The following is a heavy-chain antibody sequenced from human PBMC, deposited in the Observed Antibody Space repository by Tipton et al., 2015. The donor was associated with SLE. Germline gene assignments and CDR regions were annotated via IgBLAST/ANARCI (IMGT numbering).Heavy chain of an antibody. CDR1: GGSISSHY. CDR3: ARVWGEHLMGGVDN. V-gene: IGHV4-59*11. J-gene: IGHJ4*02. Sequence: TLSLTCTVSGGSISSHYWSWIRQPPGKGLEWIGYIYYSGSTNYNPSLKRRVSISVDTSNNQFSLKLSSVTAADTAVYYCARVWGEHLMGGVDNWGQGTLVTDSS. D-gene: IGHD3-10*01. CDR2: IYYSGST.